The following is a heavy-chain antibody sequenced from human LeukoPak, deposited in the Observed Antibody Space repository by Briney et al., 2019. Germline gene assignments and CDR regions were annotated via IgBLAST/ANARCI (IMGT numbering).Heavy chain of an antibody. Sequence: WASVKVSCKASGFTFTSSAMQWVRQARGQRLEGIGWIVVGSGNTNYAQKFQERVTITRDMSTSTAYMELSSLRSEDTAVYYCAARRGIAVNWFDPWGQGTLVTVSS. D-gene: IGHD6-19*01. J-gene: IGHJ5*02. CDR1: GFTFTSSA. CDR3: AARRGIAVNWFDP. CDR2: IVVGSGNT. V-gene: IGHV1-58*02.